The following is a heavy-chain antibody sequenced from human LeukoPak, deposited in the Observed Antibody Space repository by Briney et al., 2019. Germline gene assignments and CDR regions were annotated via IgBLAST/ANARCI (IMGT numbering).Heavy chain of an antibody. CDR1: GFTFSNYA. D-gene: IGHD2-2*01. CDR2: ISYDGSNK. J-gene: IGHJ4*02. Sequence: PGGSLRLSCAASGFTFSNYAMHWVRQAPGKGLEWVAVISYDGSNKYYADSVKGRFTISRDNSKDTLSLQMNSLRAEDTAVYYCARARTDCGSTSCYGHFDYWGQGTLVTVSS. CDR3: ARARTDCGSTSCYGHFDY. V-gene: IGHV3-30*04.